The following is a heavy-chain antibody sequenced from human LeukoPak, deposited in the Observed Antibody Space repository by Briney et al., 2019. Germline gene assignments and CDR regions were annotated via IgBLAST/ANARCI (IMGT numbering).Heavy chain of an antibody. CDR2: IYPGDSDT. D-gene: IGHD6-13*01. Sequence: GEALKISCKGSGYSFTSYWIGWGRQLPGQGLEWMGIIYPGDSDTTYSPSFQGQVTISADKSISTAYLQWSSLKASDSAMYYCGRIPAAGSLKGSFDIWGQGTMVTVSS. CDR3: GRIPAAGSLKGSFDI. CDR1: GYSFTSYW. J-gene: IGHJ3*02. V-gene: IGHV5-51*01.